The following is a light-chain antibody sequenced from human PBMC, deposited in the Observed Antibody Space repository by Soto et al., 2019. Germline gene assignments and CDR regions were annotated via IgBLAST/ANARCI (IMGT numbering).Light chain of an antibody. J-gene: IGKJ4*01. CDR2: GTS. CDR3: QQYSGSLT. Sequence: EIVLTQSPGTLSLSAVERATLSCRASQSLRSSYVAWYQQKPGQAPRLLIHGTSSRATGIPDRFSGSGSGTDFTLTISRLEPEDFAVYYCQQYSGSLTFGGGTKVEIK. V-gene: IGKV3-20*01. CDR1: QSLRSSY.